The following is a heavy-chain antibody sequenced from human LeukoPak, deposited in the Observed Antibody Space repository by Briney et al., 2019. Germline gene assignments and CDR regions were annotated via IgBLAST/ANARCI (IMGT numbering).Heavy chain of an antibody. J-gene: IGHJ6*04. CDR1: GFTVSSNY. V-gene: IGHV3-53*01. CDR3: ARERAYYGSGTSYGMDV. CDR2: IYSGGST. Sequence: GGSLRLSCAASGFTVSSNYMSWVRQAPGKGLEGVSVIYSGGSTYYADSVKGRFTISRDNSKNTLYLQMNSLRAEDTAVYYCARERAYYGSGTSYGMDVWGKGTTVTVSS. D-gene: IGHD3-10*01.